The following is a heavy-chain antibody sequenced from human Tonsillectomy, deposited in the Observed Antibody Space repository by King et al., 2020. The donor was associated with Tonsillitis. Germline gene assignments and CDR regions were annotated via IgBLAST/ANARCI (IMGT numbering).Heavy chain of an antibody. Sequence: QLVQSGGGLVKPGGSLRLSCAASGFTFSSYSMNWVRQAPGKGLEWVSSISSSSSYIYYVDSVKGRFTISRDNAKNSLYLQMNSLRAEDTAVYYCARDPGTSVASYFDYWGQGTLVTVSS. J-gene: IGHJ4*02. CDR1: GFTFSSYS. CDR2: ISSSSSYI. V-gene: IGHV3-21*01. D-gene: IGHD5-12*01. CDR3: ARDPGTSVASYFDY.